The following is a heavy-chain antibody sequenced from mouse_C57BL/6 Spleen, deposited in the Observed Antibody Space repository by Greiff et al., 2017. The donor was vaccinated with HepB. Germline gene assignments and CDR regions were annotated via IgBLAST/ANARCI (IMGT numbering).Heavy chain of an antibody. D-gene: IGHD3-2*02. Sequence: VQLVESGPELVKPGASVKISCKASGYAFSSSWMNWVKQRPGKGLEWIGRIYPGDGDTNYNGKFKGKATLTADKSSSTAYMQLSSLTSEDSAVYFCARGAAQALFDYWGQGTTLTVSS. CDR2: IYPGDGDT. J-gene: IGHJ2*01. CDR3: ARGAAQALFDY. V-gene: IGHV1-82*01. CDR1: GYAFSSSW.